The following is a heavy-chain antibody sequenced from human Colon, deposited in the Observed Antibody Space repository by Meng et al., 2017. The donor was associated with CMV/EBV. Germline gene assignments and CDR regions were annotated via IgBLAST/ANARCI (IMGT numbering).Heavy chain of an antibody. CDR2: ISSTGHDM. CDR3: ARDLRFGESKRGC. J-gene: IGHJ4*02. Sequence: GGSLRLSCAVSGFTLRNYNMNWVRQAPAKGLEWVSSISSTGHDMFYADSVKGRFTISTDNAKNTVYLEMNSLTAEDTAVYYCARDLRFGESKRGCWGQGTLVTVSS. CDR1: GFTLRNYN. D-gene: IGHD3-10*01. V-gene: IGHV3-21*01.